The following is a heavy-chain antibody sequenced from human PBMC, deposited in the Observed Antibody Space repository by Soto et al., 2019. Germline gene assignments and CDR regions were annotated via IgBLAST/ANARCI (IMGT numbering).Heavy chain of an antibody. Sequence: GGSLRLSCAASGFSFSSYWMHWVRQAPGKGLVWVSRINSDGSSTSYADSVKGRFTISRDNAKNTLYLQMNSLRAEDTAVYYCARTERPGYMDVWGKGTTVTVSS. CDR3: ARTERPGYMDV. J-gene: IGHJ6*03. CDR2: INSDGSST. CDR1: GFSFSSYW. D-gene: IGHD3-10*01. V-gene: IGHV3-74*01.